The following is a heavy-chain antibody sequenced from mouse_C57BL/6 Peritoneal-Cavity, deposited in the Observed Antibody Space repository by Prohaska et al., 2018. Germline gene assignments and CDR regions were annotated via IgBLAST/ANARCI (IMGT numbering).Heavy chain of an antibody. CDR3: SRYGNYWYFDV. Sequence: DVQLLESGGGLVQPGGSRGLPCKGSGFTFSGFWMSWVRQRPGKTLEWIGDINSDDSAINNEPSIKDRFTSFRDKDKSTLYLQMSNVRLEDTATYICSRYGNYWYFDVRGTATTVTGSS. V-gene: IGHV11-2*01. CDR1: GFTFSGFW. J-gene: IGHJ1*03. CDR2: INSDDSAI. D-gene: IGHD2-1*01.